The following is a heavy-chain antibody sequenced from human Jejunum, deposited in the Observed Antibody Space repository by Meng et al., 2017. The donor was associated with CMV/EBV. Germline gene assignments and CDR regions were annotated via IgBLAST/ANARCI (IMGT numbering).Heavy chain of an antibody. CDR2: IITSGST. Sequence: VRLPWSGPVVVRPSESLSLACTVSGGSFTTYYWSWIRQRAGKGLEWIGRIITSGSTNYNPSLRSRVIMSVDTSKNQFFLKLRSVTAADTAVYFCAKGYGNSFEYWGQGSLVTVSS. J-gene: IGHJ4*02. CDR1: GGSFTTYY. CDR3: AKGYGNSFEY. V-gene: IGHV4-4*07. D-gene: IGHD3-16*01.